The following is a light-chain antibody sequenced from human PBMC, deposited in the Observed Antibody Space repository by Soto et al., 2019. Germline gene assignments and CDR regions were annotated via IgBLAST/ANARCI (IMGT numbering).Light chain of an antibody. CDR2: KAS. Sequence: DIQMTQSPSTLSASLGDRVTITCLASQIISSWLACYQHKPGKAPKLLIYKASTLESGVPSNFSGSGSGTEFTLTISSLQPDDFATYYCQQYNSYSRTFGQGTKVDIK. CDR3: QQYNSYSRT. V-gene: IGKV1-5*03. J-gene: IGKJ1*01. CDR1: QIISSW.